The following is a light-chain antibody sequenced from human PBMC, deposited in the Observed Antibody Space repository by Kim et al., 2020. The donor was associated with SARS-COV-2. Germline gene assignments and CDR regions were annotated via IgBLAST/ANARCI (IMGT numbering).Light chain of an antibody. Sequence: SASVRDRISITCRASQSINIWLAWYQQRPGKAPNLLIYKASTLESGVPSRFSGGGSGTEFTLTISSLQPDDVATYFCQQYDNSWTFGQGTKVDIK. V-gene: IGKV1-5*03. J-gene: IGKJ1*01. CDR2: KAS. CDR1: QSINIW. CDR3: QQYDNSWT.